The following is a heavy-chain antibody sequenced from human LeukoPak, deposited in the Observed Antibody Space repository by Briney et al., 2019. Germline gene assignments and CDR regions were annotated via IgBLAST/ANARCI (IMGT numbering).Heavy chain of an antibody. CDR3: ARYYYDSSGYYNDY. J-gene: IGHJ4*02. Sequence: PGGSLRLSCAASRFTFSTYWMSWVRQAPGKGLEWVANIKQDGREKYYVDSVKGRFTISRDNAKNSLYLQMNSLRAEDTAVYYCARYYYDSSGYYNDYWGQGTLVTVSS. CDR2: IKQDGREK. CDR1: RFTFSTYW. D-gene: IGHD3-22*01. V-gene: IGHV3-7*01.